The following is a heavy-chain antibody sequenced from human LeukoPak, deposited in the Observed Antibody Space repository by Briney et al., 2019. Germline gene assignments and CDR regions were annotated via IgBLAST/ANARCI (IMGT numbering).Heavy chain of an antibody. CDR2: IGTAGDT. J-gene: IGHJ3*02. V-gene: IGHV3-13*01. CDR1: GFTFSSYD. D-gene: IGHD2-2*01. CDR3: ARTSCTSTSCQRRNTFDI. Sequence: GGSLRLSCAASGFTFSSYDMHWVRQATGKGLEWVSAIGTAGDTYYPGSVKGRFTISRDNSKNTLYLQMNSLRAEDTAVYYCARTSCTSTSCQRRNTFDIWGQGTMVTVSS.